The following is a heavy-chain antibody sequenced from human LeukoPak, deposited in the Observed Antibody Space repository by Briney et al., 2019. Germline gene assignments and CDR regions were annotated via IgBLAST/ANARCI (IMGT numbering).Heavy chain of an antibody. J-gene: IGHJ4*02. V-gene: IGHV4-59*01. CDR2: IYYRGST. D-gene: IGHD3-22*01. CDR1: GGSINSYY. CDR3: ARVGYYDSSGYYSGLFNY. Sequence: NPSETLSLTCTVSGGSINSYYWSWIRQPPGKGLEWIGYIYYRGSTNYNPSLKSRVTISVDTSKNQFSLKLNSVTAADTAVYYCARVGYYDSSGYYSGLFNYWGQGTLVTVSS.